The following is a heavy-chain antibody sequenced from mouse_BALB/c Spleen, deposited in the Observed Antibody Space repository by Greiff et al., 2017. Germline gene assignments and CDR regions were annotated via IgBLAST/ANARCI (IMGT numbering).Heavy chain of an antibody. D-gene: IGHD2-1*01. J-gene: IGHJ2*01. CDR2: INPGSGGT. Sequence: VQLQQSGAELVRPGTSVKVSCKASGYAFTNYLIEWVKQRPGQGLEWIGVINPGSGGTNYNEKFKGKATLTADKSSSTAYMQLSSLTSDDSAVYFCASYGNYGRGDYWGQGTTLTVSS. CDR3: ASYGNYGRGDY. CDR1: GYAFTNYL. V-gene: IGHV1-54*01.